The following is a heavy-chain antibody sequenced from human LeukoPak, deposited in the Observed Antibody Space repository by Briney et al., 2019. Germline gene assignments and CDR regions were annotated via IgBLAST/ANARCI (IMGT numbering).Heavy chain of an antibody. CDR1: GYSISSGYY. CDR2: IYHSGST. D-gene: IGHD3-16*01. V-gene: IGHV4-38-2*02. CDR3: ARAAGGVSNY. Sequence: PSETLSLTCTVSGYSISSGYYWGWIRQPPGKGLEWIGSIYHSGSTYYNPSLKSRVTISVDTSKNQFSLKLSSVTAADTAVYYCARAAGGVSNYWGQGTLVTVSS. J-gene: IGHJ4*02.